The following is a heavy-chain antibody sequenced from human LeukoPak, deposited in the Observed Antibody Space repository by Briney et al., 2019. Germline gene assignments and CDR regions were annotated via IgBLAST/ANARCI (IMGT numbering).Heavy chain of an antibody. J-gene: IGHJ5*02. CDR1: XXTFXXXA. CDR2: ISSNGGST. Sequence: XAXSXXTFXXXAMHWVRQAPGKGLEYVSAISSNGGSTYYANSVKGRFTISRDNSKNTLYLQMGRLRAEDMAVYYCXXXXXXXXAXDPWGQGTLVTVSS. CDR3: XXXXXXXXAXDP. V-gene: IGHV3-64*01.